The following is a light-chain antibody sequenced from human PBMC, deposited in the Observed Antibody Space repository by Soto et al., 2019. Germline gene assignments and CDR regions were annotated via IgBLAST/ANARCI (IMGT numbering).Light chain of an antibody. V-gene: IGKV2-30*02. CDR1: QSLVHSDGIAY. CDR3: MQGTHWPIT. J-gene: IGKJ5*01. Sequence: DVVMTQTPLSLSVAPGQPASISCRPNQSLVHSDGIAYFSWFQQRPGRSPRRLIYKVSNRDSGVPARFSGSGSGTDFALKISRVEAEDVGVYYCMQGTHWPITFGQGTRLEIK. CDR2: KVS.